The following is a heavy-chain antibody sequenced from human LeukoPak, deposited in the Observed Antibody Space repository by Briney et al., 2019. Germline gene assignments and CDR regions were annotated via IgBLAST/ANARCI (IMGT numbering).Heavy chain of an antibody. CDR2: IYTSGST. V-gene: IGHV4-61*02. D-gene: IGHD5-12*01. Sequence: SQTLSLTCTVSGGSISSGSYYWSWIRQPAGKGLEWIGRIYTSGSTNYNPSLKSRVTISVDTSTNQISLKTTSVTAADTAIYYRARHTWQWLPFDDWGQGTQVTISS. J-gene: IGHJ4*02. CDR3: ARHTWQWLPFDD. CDR1: GGSISSGSYY.